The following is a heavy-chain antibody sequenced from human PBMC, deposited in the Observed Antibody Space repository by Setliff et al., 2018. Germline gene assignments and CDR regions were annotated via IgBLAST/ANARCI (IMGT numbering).Heavy chain of an antibody. CDR2: ISSGSNSI. CDR3: VKWDSKYVSGSHYMDV. Sequence: PSETLSLSCAASGFTFSFYSMNWVRQAPGKGLEWISYISSGSNSIDYADSVKGRFTISRDNSKNTLYLQVNTLRPEDTAVYYCVKWDSKYVSGSHYMDVWGKGTTVTSP. V-gene: IGHV3-48*01. D-gene: IGHD3-16*01. J-gene: IGHJ6*03. CDR1: GFTFSFYS.